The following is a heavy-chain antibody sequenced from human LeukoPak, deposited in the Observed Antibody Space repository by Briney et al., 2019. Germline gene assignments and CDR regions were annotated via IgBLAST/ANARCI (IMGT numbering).Heavy chain of an antibody. J-gene: IGHJ1*01. Sequence: GGSLRLSCAASGFTFSSYAMSWVRQAPGKGLEWVSAISGSGGSTYYTDSVKGRFTISRDNSKNTLYLQMNSLRAEDTAVYYCAKDRIAVALSAEYFQHWGQGTLVTVSS. CDR1: GFTFSSYA. V-gene: IGHV3-23*01. CDR2: ISGSGGST. D-gene: IGHD6-19*01. CDR3: AKDRIAVALSAEYFQH.